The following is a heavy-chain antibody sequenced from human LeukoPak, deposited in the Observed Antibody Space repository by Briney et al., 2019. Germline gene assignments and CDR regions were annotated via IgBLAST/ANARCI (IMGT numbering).Heavy chain of an antibody. CDR2: ISSSSSYI. V-gene: IGHV3-21*01. Sequence: PGGSLRLSCAASGFTFSSYSMNWVRQAPGKGLEWVSSISSSSSYIYYADSVKGRFTISRDNAKNSLYLQMNSLRAEDTAVYYCARDGPNSSSYPFWFDPWGQGTLVTVSS. CDR3: ARDGPNSSSYPFWFDP. J-gene: IGHJ5*02. CDR1: GFTFSSYS. D-gene: IGHD6-6*01.